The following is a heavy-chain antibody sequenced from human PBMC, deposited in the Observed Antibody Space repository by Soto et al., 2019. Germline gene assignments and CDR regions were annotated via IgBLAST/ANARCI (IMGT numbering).Heavy chain of an antibody. CDR2: ISDSGST. Sequence: SETLSLTCTVSGGSISSYYWSWIRQPPGKGLEWIGYISDSGSTNYNPSLKSRVTISVDTSKNQFSLRLSSVTAADTAAYYCARXPNVHYCGGRCSSRFDYWGQGTQVTVSS. D-gene: IGHD2-15*01. V-gene: IGHV4-59*01. CDR1: GGSISSYY. CDR3: ARXPNVHYCGGRCSSRFDY. J-gene: IGHJ4*02.